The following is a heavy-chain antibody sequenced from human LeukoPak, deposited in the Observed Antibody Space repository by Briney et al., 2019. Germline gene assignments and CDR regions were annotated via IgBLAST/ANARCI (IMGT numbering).Heavy chain of an antibody. D-gene: IGHD3-10*01. CDR2: IWYDGNNK. CDR1: GFTFSTYG. CDR3: ATDQMYYYGSRSYSPFNH. Sequence: GGSLRLSCAASGFTFSTYGMQWVRQAPGKGLEWVALIWYDGNNKYYEDSVKGRFTISRDNSKNTLYLQMNSLRAEDTAVYYCATDQMYYYGSRSYSPFNHWGQGTLVTVSS. V-gene: IGHV3-33*01. J-gene: IGHJ4*02.